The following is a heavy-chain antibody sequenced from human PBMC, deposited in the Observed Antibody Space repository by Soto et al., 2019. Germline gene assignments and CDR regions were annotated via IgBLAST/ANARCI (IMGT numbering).Heavy chain of an antibody. J-gene: IGHJ5*02. CDR3: ATIIIPGTRNTDFDP. D-gene: IGHD3-10*01. CDR1: GCSIGSFDNY. Sequence: SETLSLTCSFSGCSIGSFDNYLSFIRQAPGKGLEWIGSVYYVVSPFYNPSLKSRVTMSIDTTKNQFSLNLTSVTATDTAVYYCATIIIPGTRNTDFDPRGQGMSVTVSS. CDR2: VYYVVSP. V-gene: IGHV4-39*01.